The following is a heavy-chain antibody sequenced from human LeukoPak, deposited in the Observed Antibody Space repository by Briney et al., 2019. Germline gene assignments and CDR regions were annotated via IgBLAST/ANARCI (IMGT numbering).Heavy chain of an antibody. CDR2: ISSSSSYI. J-gene: IGHJ4*02. V-gene: IGHV3-21*01. CDR3: ARLRSTMVRGHIRGGFDY. D-gene: IGHD3-10*01. Sequence: GGSLRLSCAASGITFNSYTMNWVRQAPGKGLEWVSSISSSSSYIYYAASVKGRFTISRDNAKNSLYLQMNRLRAEDTAVYYCARLRSTMVRGHIRGGFDYWGQGTLVSVSS. CDR1: GITFNSYT.